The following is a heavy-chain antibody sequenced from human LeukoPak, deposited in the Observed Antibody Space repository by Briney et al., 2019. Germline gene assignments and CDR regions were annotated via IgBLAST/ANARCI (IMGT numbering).Heavy chain of an antibody. J-gene: IGHJ4*01. CDR2: ISYDGSDR. D-gene: IGHD6-19*01. CDR3: AKDQYSSGWYFDY. V-gene: IGHV3-30*18. CDR1: GFTFNTFG. Sequence: GGSLRLSCAASGFTFNTFGMHWVRQAPGKGLEWVAVISYDGSDRYYSDSVKGRFTISRDNFKNTLYLQMSSLRAEDTALYYCAKDQYSSGWYFDYWGHGTRVTVSS.